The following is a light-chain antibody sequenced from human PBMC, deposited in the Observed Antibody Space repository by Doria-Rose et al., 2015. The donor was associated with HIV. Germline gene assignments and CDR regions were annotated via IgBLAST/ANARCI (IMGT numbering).Light chain of an antibody. V-gene: IGKV4-1*01. Sequence: DIRVTQSPESLGMSLGERATLNCKSNQSLLYTSKNYLAWYQQKPGQPPKVLIYWASTRRSGVPARFSGSGSGTDFTLTISSLEAEDVAVYYCQQYYDTPSFGPGTTVDIK. CDR1: QSLLYTSKNY. CDR2: WAS. CDR3: QQYYDTPS. J-gene: IGKJ3*01.